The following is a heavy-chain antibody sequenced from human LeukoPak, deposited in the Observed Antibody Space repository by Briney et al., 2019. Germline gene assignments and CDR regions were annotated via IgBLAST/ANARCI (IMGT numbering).Heavy chain of an antibody. CDR3: ARAYDILTGHSSNWFDP. CDR1: GYTFTSYG. D-gene: IGHD3-9*01. V-gene: IGHV1-18*01. CDR2: ISAYNGNT. Sequence: ASVKVSCKASGYTFTSYGISWVRQAPGQGLEWMGWISAYNGNTNYAQKLQGRVTMTTDTSTSTAYMELRSLRSDDTAVYYCARAYDILTGHSSNWFDPWGQGTLVTVSS. J-gene: IGHJ5*02.